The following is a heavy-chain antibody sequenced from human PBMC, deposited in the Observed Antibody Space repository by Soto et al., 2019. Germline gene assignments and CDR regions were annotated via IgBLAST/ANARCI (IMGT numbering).Heavy chain of an antibody. D-gene: IGHD1-26*01. V-gene: IGHV1-69*13. Sequence: SVKVSCKASGGTFSSYAISWVRQAPGQGLEWMGGIIPIFGTANYAQKFQGRVTITADESTSTAYMELSSLRSEDTAVYYCARDQWASGSYETFXMDVWGQGTTVTVSS. CDR3: ARDQWASGSYETFXMDV. CDR1: GGTFSSYA. CDR2: IIPIFGTA. J-gene: IGHJ6*02.